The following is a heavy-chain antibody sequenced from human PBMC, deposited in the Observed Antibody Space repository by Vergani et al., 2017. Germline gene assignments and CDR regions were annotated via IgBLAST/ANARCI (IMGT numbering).Heavy chain of an antibody. CDR2: IYYSGRT. J-gene: IGHJ2*01. CDR3: ARGGLPAYYYDSSGYYGSYWYFDL. V-gene: IGHV4-31*03. D-gene: IGHD3-22*01. CDR1: GGSISSGGYY. Sequence: QVQLQESGPGLVKPSQTLSLTCTVSGGSISSGGYYWSWIRQHPGKGLEWVGYIYYSGRTYYNPSLKSRVTISVDTSKNQFSLKLSSVTAADTAVYYCARGGLPAYYYDSSGYYGSYWYFDLWGRGTLVTVSS.